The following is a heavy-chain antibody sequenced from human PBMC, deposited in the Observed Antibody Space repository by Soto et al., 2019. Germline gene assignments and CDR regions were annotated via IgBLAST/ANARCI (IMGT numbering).Heavy chain of an antibody. V-gene: IGHV4-30-4*01. D-gene: IGHD3-16*02. CDR1: GGSISSGDYY. Sequence: PSETLSLTCTVSGGSISSGDYYWSWIRQPPGKGLEWIGYIYYSGSTYYNPSLKSRVTISVDTSKNQFSLKLSSVTAADTAVYYCARVAGVDYDYVWGSYRDYYFDYWGQGTLVTVSS. J-gene: IGHJ4*02. CDR2: IYYSGST. CDR3: ARVAGVDYDYVWGSYRDYYFDY.